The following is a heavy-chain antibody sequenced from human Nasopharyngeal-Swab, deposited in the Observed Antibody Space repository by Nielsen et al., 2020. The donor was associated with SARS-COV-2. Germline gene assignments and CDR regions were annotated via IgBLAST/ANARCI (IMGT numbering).Heavy chain of an antibody. CDR2: INKDGSEK. D-gene: IGHD5-12*01. Sequence: GESLKISCAASGLSFSDFWMYWVRQAPGKGLEWVASINKDGSEKYYGDSVRGRFTTSRDNAENSLSLQMNSLRGEDTAVYYCARDRGYYAFDYWGQGTLVTVSS. CDR3: ARDRGYYAFDY. J-gene: IGHJ4*02. V-gene: IGHV3-7*01. CDR1: GLSFSDFW.